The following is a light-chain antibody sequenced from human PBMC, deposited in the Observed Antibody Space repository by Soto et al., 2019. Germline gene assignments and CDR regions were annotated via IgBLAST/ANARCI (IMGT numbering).Light chain of an antibody. CDR2: AAY. J-gene: IGKJ1*01. CDR3: QQSYSTPT. Sequence: DLQMTQFPSSLSASVGDRVTITCRASQGISTYLNWYQQKPGKAPNLLISAAYNLQSGVTSRFRGRGSGTDFTLTISSLQPEDFATYYCQQSYSTPTFGQGTKVEVK. V-gene: IGKV1-39*01. CDR1: QGISTY.